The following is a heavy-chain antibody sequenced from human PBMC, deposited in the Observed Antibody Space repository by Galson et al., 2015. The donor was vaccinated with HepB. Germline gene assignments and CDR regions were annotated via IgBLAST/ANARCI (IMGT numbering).Heavy chain of an antibody. CDR2: TYYRFQWFS. J-gene: IGHJ6*02. V-gene: IGHV6-1*01. Sequence: CAISGDSVSSSSAAWTWIRQSPSRGLEWLGRTYYRFQWFSDYAISVRSRITISPDSPKNQFSLQLKAVTLEDTAVYYCARDRVTMVRGVIITRYGMDVWGPGTTVTVSS. CDR1: GDSVSSSSAA. D-gene: IGHD3-10*01. CDR3: ARDRVTMVRGVIITRYGMDV.